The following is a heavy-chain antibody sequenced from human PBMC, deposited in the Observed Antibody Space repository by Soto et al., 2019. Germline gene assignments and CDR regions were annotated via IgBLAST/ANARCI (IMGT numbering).Heavy chain of an antibody. CDR1: GYTFSGFY. J-gene: IGHJ4*02. CDR3: ASAAVTGTAGLDF. Sequence: QVLLLQSGAEVKKPGASVKVSCKASGYTFSGFYMHWVRQAPGQGLEWMGWINPNSGGTKSAEKFQGWVTMTRDTSISTAYMELSRLTSDDKAVYYCASAAVTGTAGLDFWGQGTPVTVSS. CDR2: INPNSGGT. D-gene: IGHD6-19*01. V-gene: IGHV1-2*04.